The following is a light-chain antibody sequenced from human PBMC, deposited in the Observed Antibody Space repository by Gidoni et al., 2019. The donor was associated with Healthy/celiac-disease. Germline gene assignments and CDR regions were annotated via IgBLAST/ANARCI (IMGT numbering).Light chain of an antibody. CDR3: QQHSSSPLT. J-gene: IGKJ3*01. CDR1: QGISSY. Sequence: DIQLTQSPSFLSASVGDRVTITCRASQGISSYLAWYQQKPGQAPKLLIYDASTLHGGVPSRFSGSGSGTEFTLTISSLQPEDFATYSCQQHSSSPLTFGPGTKVDIK. CDR2: DAS. V-gene: IGKV1-9*01.